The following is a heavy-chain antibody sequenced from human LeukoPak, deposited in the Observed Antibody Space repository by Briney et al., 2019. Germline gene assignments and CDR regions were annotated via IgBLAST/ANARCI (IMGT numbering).Heavy chain of an antibody. D-gene: IGHD3-3*01. V-gene: IGHV1-8*01. CDR1: GYTFTSYD. CDR2: MNPNSGNT. Sequence: VASVKVSCKASGYTFTSYDSNWGRQATGQGLEWMGWMNPNSGNTGYAQKFQGRVTMTRNTSISTAYMELSSLRSEDTAVYYCARLGGGTYDFWSGYYTGYYYYYMDVWGKGTTVTVSS. J-gene: IGHJ6*03. CDR3: ARLGGGTYDFWSGYYTGYYYYYMDV.